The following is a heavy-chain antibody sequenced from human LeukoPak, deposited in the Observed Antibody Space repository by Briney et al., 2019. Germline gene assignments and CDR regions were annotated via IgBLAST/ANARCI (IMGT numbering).Heavy chain of an antibody. CDR2: IKSKIDDGAA. CDR1: GFTFSGAW. V-gene: IGHV3-15*01. CDR3: TREWYGELPY. D-gene: IGHD3-10*01. J-gene: IGHJ4*02. Sequence: PGGSLRLSCAASGFTFSGAWMSWVRQAPGKGLEGVGRIKSKIDDGAAEYAAPVQGRFIISRDDSSDMLHLQMNTLKTEDTAVYYCTREWYGELPYWGQGTLVTVSS.